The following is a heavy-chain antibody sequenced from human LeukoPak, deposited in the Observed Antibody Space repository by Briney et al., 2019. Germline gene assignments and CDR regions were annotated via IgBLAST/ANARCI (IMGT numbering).Heavy chain of an antibody. CDR2: ISYDGSNK. CDR1: GFTFSSYA. D-gene: IGHD1-1*01. J-gene: IGHJ4*02. Sequence: PGGSLRLSCAASGFTFSSYAMHWVRQAPGKGLEWVAVISYDGSNKYYADSVKGRFTISRDNSKNTLYLQMNSLRAEDTAVYYCARDPRYAIRPYYFDYWGQGTLVTVSS. CDR3: ARDPRYAIRPYYFDY. V-gene: IGHV3-30-3*01.